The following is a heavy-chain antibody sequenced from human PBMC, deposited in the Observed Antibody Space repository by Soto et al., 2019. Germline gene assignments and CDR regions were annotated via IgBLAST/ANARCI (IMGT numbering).Heavy chain of an antibody. V-gene: IGHV3-48*01. CDR2: ISSSSSTI. Sequence: VGSLRLSCAASGFTFSSYSMNLVRQAPGKGLDWDSYISSSSSTIYDADSVKGRFTISRDNAKNSLYLQMNSLRAEDTAVYYCARDLVPLVPPDIVVVPAAGVSDYWGQGTLVTVSS. CDR1: GFTFSSYS. J-gene: IGHJ4*02. D-gene: IGHD2-2*01. CDR3: ARDLVPLVPPDIVVVPAAGVSDY.